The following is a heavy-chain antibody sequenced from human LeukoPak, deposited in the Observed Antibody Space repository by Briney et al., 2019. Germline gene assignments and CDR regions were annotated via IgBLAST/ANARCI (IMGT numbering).Heavy chain of an antibody. CDR1: GRSFSGYY. CDR3: ARVTKPGYCSSTSCYARGYFDY. J-gene: IGHJ4*02. CDR2: INHSGST. V-gene: IGHV4-34*01. D-gene: IGHD2-2*01. Sequence: PSETLSLTCAVYGRSFSGYYWSWIRQPPGKGLEWIGEINHSGSTNYNPSLKSRVTISVDTSKNQFSLKLSSVTAADTAVYYCARVTKPGYCSSTSCYARGYFDYWGQGTLVTVSS.